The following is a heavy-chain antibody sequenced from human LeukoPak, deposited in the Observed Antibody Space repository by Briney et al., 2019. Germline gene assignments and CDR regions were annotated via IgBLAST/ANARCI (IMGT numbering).Heavy chain of an antibody. Sequence: SETLSLTCTVSGGSISSSSYYWGWIRQPPGKGLEWIGSIYYSGSTYYNPSLKSRVTISVDTSKNQFSLKLSSVTAADTAVYYCARDLTYYYDSSGYHRNDYWGQGTLVTVSS. D-gene: IGHD3-22*01. CDR1: GGSISSSSYY. CDR2: IYYSGST. J-gene: IGHJ4*02. V-gene: IGHV4-39*07. CDR3: ARDLTYYYDSSGYHRNDY.